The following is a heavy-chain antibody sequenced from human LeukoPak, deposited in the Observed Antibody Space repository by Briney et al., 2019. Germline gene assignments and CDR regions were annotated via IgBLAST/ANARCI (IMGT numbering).Heavy chain of an antibody. J-gene: IGHJ4*02. CDR3: AREREALDY. D-gene: IGHD5-24*01. CDR2: VDAGSDNR. CDR1: GYRFTSYS. V-gene: IGHV1-3*01. Sequence: ASVKVSCKASGYRFTSYSIHWVRQAPGQRLEWMGSVDAGSDNRKYSQKFQGRVTITSDTSASTAYMELSSLRSEDTAVYYCAREREALDYWGQGTLVTVSS.